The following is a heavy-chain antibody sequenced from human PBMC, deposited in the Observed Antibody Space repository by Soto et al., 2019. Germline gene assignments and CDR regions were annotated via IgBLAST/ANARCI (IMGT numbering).Heavy chain of an antibody. CDR1: AYSFTDYY. J-gene: IGHJ6*02. CDR2: INPNSGGT. V-gene: IGHV1-2*02. D-gene: IGHD1-20*01. CDR3: ARPFRGLTHGMDD. Sequence: ASVKVSCKASAYSFTDYYIHWVRQAPGQGPEWMGWINPNSGGTKYAQKFQDRVTMTRDTSISTAYMEMSRLPSGDAAIYYCARPFRGLTHGMDDLGQGTTVTVSS.